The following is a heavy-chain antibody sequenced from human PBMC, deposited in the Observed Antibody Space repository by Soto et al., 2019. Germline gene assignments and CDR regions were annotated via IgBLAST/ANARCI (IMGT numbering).Heavy chain of an antibody. CDR1: GGAISSGGYS. V-gene: IGHV4-31*03. Sequence: PSETLSLTCTVSGGAISSGGYSWSWILHHPGKGLEWIGYMYCSVSTYYNPSLKSRATISVETSKNQFSLKLSSVTAADTAVYYWARDRVPAAPYYYDGMEVWGKETRVTASS. CDR3: ARDRVPAAPYYYDGMEV. D-gene: IGHD2-2*01. J-gene: IGHJ6*04. CDR2: MYCSVST.